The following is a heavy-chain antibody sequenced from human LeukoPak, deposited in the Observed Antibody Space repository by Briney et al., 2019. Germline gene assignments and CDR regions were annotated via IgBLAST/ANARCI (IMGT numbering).Heavy chain of an antibody. V-gene: IGHV4-39*07. D-gene: IGHD2-21*01. CDR1: GGSISSSSYY. CDR2: INHSGST. J-gene: IGHJ4*02. CDR3: ARGSILWLKGYFDY. Sequence: PSETLSLTCTVSGGSISSSSYYWSWIRQPPGKGLEWIGEINHSGSTNYNPSLKSRVTISVDTSKNQFSLKLSSVTAADTAVYYCARGSILWLKGYFDYWGQGTLVTVSS.